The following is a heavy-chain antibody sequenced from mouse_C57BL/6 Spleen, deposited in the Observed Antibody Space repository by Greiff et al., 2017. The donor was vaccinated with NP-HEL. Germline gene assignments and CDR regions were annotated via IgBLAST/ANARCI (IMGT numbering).Heavy chain of an antibody. CDR1: GYSITSGYY. CDR2: ISYDGSN. CDR3: ARAGYDSYYPFFAY. Sequence: EVQLQESGPGLVKPSQSLSLTCSVTGYSITSGYYWNWIRQFPGNKLEWMGYISYDGSNNYNPSLKNRISITLDTSKNQFFLKLNSVTTEDTATYYCARAGYDSYYPFFAYWGQGTLVTVSA. J-gene: IGHJ3*01. D-gene: IGHD2-3*01. V-gene: IGHV3-6*01.